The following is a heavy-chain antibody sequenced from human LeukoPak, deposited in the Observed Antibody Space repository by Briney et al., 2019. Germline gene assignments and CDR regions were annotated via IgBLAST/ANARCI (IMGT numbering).Heavy chain of an antibody. CDR3: VRDPRDGYGHFDH. CDR2: IYIEGYT. V-gene: IGHV3-66*01. CDR1: GFTFSGNH. D-gene: IGHD5-24*01. J-gene: IGHJ4*02. Sequence: GRSLRLSCVVSGFTFSGNHISWVRQAPGKGPEWVSVIYIEGYTYYADSVKGRFTISRDNSKNTVYLQMNSLKPEDTAVYYCVRDPRDGYGHFDHWGQGTLVTVSS.